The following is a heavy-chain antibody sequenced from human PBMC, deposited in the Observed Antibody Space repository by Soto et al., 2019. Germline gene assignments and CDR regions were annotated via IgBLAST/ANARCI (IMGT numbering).Heavy chain of an antibody. CDR3: AKHLQPPYGDYVLDY. CDR2: IGASGGDT. Sequence: EVPLLESGGDLVQPGGSLRLSCAASGFTFSTYAMSWVRQAPGKGLEWVSAIGASGGDTYYAGSVKGRFTISRDNSKNTLFLQMNSLRAEDTAVYYCAKHLQPPYGDYVLDYWGQGAPVTVSS. J-gene: IGHJ4*02. V-gene: IGHV3-23*01. D-gene: IGHD4-17*01. CDR1: GFTFSTYA.